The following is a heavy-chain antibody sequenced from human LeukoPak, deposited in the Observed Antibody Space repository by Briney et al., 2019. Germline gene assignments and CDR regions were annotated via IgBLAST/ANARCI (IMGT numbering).Heavy chain of an antibody. CDR2: ISSDGGTT. V-gene: IGHV3-23*01. J-gene: IGHJ4*02. CDR3: AKGGLVTDY. CDR1: GFTFSNYA. D-gene: IGHD3-9*01. Sequence: GGSLRLSCGASGFTFSNYAMSWVRQAPGKGLEWVSTISSDGGTTYYADSVKGRFTISRDNSKNTVYLQMNSLRGEDTAIYYCAKGGLVTDYWGQGTLVTVSS.